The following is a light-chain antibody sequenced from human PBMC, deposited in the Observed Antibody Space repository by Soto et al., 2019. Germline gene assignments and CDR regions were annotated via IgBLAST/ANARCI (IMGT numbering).Light chain of an antibody. CDR1: SSDIGAYNY. V-gene: IGLV2-14*01. CDR3: SSYTTSHTVV. Sequence: QSALTQPASVSGSPGQSITISCTGTSSDIGAYNYVSWYQQYPGKAPKLMIYDVSNRPSGVSYRFSGSKSGNTASLTISGLQADDETDYYCSSYTTSHTVVFGGGTKVTVL. CDR2: DVS. J-gene: IGLJ2*01.